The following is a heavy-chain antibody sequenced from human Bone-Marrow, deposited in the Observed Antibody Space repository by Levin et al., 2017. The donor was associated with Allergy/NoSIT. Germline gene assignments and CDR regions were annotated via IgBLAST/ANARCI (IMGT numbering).Heavy chain of an antibody. J-gene: IGHJ4*02. CDR3: ARDVSSGWYREYYFDY. Sequence: SQTLSLTCTVSGGSISSSYWSWIRQPPGKGLEWIGYIYYSGSTNYNPSLKSRVTISVDTSKNQFSLKLSSVTAADTAVYYCARDVSSGWYREYYFDYWGQGTLVTVSS. CDR1: GGSISSSY. D-gene: IGHD6-19*01. V-gene: IGHV4-59*01. CDR2: IYYSGST.